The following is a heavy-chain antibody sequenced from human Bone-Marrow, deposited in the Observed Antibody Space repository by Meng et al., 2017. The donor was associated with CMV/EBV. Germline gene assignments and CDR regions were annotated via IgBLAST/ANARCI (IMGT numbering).Heavy chain of an antibody. V-gene: IGHV3-64*02. CDR1: GFTFSSYA. D-gene: IGHD1-26*01. CDR2: IGSDGSST. CDR3: ARGWDYWYFDL. Sequence: GESLKISCAASGFTFSSYAVHWVRQAPGRGLEYVSAIGSDGSSTSYADSVKGRFTISRDNSKNTLFLQMGSLRAEDMAVYYCARGWDYWYFDLWGRGTLVTVSS. J-gene: IGHJ2*01.